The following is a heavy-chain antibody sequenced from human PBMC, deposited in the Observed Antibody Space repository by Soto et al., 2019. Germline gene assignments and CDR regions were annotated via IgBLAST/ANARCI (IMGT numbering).Heavy chain of an antibody. J-gene: IGHJ4*02. CDR3: AKDADMAAAGYYFDY. CDR1: GFTFSTYG. Sequence: QVQLVESGGGVVQPGRSLRLSCAASGFTFSTYGMHWVRQAPGKGLEWVAVISYDGGNKYYADSVKGRFTISRDNSKNTLSLQMNSLRAEDTAVYYCAKDADMAAAGYYFDYWGQGTLVTVSS. V-gene: IGHV3-30*18. D-gene: IGHD6-13*01. CDR2: ISYDGGNK.